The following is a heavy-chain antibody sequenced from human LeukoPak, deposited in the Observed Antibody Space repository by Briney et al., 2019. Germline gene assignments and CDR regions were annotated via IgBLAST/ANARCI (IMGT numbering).Heavy chain of an antibody. D-gene: IGHD3-3*01. Sequence: SVKVSCKASGGTFSSYAISWVRQAPGPGLEWMGGIIPIFGTANYAQKFQGRVTITADESTSTAYMELSSLRSEDTAVYYCARVTLYDFWSGYYNWFDPWGQGTLVTVSS. J-gene: IGHJ5*02. CDR3: ARVTLYDFWSGYYNWFDP. CDR2: IIPIFGTA. V-gene: IGHV1-69*13. CDR1: GGTFSSYA.